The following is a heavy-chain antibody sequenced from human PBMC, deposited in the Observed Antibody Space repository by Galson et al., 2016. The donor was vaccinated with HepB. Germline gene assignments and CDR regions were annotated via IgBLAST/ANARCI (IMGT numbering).Heavy chain of an antibody. CDR2: ISWNSGSI. CDR3: AKDTTGYWGGPVGYGMDV. D-gene: IGHD3-16*01. V-gene: IGHV3-9*01. CDR1: GFTFDDYA. Sequence: SLSLSCAASGFTFDDYAMHWVRQAPGKGLEWVSGISWNSGSIGYADSVKGRFTISRDNAKNSLYLQMNSLRAEDTALYYCAKDTTGYWGGPVGYGMDVWGQGTTATVSS. J-gene: IGHJ6*02.